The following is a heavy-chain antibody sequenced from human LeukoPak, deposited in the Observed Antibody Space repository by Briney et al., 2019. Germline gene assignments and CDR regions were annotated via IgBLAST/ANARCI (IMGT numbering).Heavy chain of an antibody. J-gene: IGHJ4*02. D-gene: IGHD1-26*01. CDR1: GGSISSYY. V-gene: IGHV4-59*01. CDR2: IYYSGST. Sequence: SETLSLTCTVSGGSISSYYWSWIRQPPGKGLEWIGYIYYSGSTNYNPSLKSRVTISVDTSKNQFSLKLSSVTAADTAVYYCARSIVGAQLCFDYWGQGTLVTVSS. CDR3: ARSIVGAQLCFDY.